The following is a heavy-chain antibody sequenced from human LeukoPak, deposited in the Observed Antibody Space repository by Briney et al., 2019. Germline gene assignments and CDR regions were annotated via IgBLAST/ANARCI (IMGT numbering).Heavy chain of an antibody. Sequence: GGSLRLSCVASRFTFNKYYMSWVRQAPGKGLQWMANINPDGSEKYYVDSVKGRFTISRDNAKNSLYLQMNSLRAEDTAVYYCARTYAYDATGDRGHWGQGTLVTVSS. J-gene: IGHJ4*02. V-gene: IGHV3-7*01. D-gene: IGHD3-16*01. CDR1: RFTFNKYY. CDR3: ARTYAYDATGDRGH. CDR2: INPDGSEK.